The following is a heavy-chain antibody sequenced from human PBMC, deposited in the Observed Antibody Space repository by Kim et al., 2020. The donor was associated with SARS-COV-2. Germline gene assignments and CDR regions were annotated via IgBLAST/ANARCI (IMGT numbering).Heavy chain of an antibody. V-gene: IGHV3-49*03. J-gene: IGHJ4*02. D-gene: IGHD3-22*01. CDR3: TSAYYYDGSGYYHPKFDL. CDR2: IRSKAYGGTT. Sequence: GGSLRLSCTASGFTFGDYAMSWFRQAPGKGLEWVGFIRSKAYGGTTEYAASVKGRFTISRDDSKSIAYLQMNSLKTEDTAVYYCTSAYYYDGSGYYHPKFDLWGQGTLVTVSS. CDR1: GFTFGDYA.